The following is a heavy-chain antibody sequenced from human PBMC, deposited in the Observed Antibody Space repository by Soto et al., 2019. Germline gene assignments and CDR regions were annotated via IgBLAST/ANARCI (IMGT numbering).Heavy chain of an antibody. Sequence: EVQLVDSGGGLGQPGRSLRLSCAASGFTFDDYAMHWVRQAPGKGLEWVSGISWNSGSICYADSVKGRFTISRDNAKNSLYLQMNSLRAEDTALYYCAKDMFRYSSGWYDYWGQGTLVTVSS. CDR1: GFTFDDYA. CDR2: ISWNSGSI. D-gene: IGHD6-19*01. J-gene: IGHJ4*02. CDR3: AKDMFRYSSGWYDY. V-gene: IGHV3-9*01.